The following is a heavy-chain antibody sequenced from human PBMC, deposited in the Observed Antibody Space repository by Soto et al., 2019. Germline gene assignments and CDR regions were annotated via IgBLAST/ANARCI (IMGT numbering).Heavy chain of an antibody. D-gene: IGHD5-12*01. CDR3: AKDSGIWVATIRPPRY. CDR2: ISGSGGST. J-gene: IGHJ4*02. V-gene: IGHV3-23*01. CDR1: GFTFGSYA. Sequence: GGSLRLSCAASGFTFGSYAMNWVRQAPGKGLEWVSAISGSGGSTYYADSVKGRFTISRDNSKNTLYLQMNSLRAEDTAVFYCAKDSGIWVATIRPPRYWGQGTLVTVSS.